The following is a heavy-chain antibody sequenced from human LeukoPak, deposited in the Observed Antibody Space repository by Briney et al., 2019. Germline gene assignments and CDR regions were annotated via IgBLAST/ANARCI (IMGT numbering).Heavy chain of an antibody. CDR2: LNPNSGNT. Sequence: ASVIVSCKASGYTFTSYDINWVRQATGQGLEWMGWLNPNSGNTGYAQKFQGRVTISRNTSINTAYMELSSLRSEDTAVYYCARMTVSGRDNWFDPWGQGTLVTVSS. J-gene: IGHJ5*02. V-gene: IGHV1-8*03. D-gene: IGHD6-19*01. CDR1: GYTFTSYD. CDR3: ARMTVSGRDNWFDP.